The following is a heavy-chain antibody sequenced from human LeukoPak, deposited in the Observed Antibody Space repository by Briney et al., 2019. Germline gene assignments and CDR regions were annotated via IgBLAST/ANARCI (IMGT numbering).Heavy chain of an antibody. CDR1: GFTFSNYA. CDR3: GRGLGSPLDY. Sequence: GGSLRLSCAASGFTFSNYAMSWVRQAPGKGLEWVSGISINGAGTYYADSVKGRFTISRDNSKNTLYLQMNSLRAEDTAIYYCGRGLGSPLDYWGQGILVTVSS. D-gene: IGHD1-26*01. V-gene: IGHV3-23*01. J-gene: IGHJ4*02. CDR2: ISINGAGT.